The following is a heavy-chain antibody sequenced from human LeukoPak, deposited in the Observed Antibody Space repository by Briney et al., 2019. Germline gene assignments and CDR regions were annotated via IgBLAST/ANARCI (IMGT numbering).Heavy chain of an antibody. J-gene: IGHJ4*02. D-gene: IGHD3-10*01. CDR2: ISISGGTT. CDR3: ASKSGY. Sequence: GGSLRLSCAASGFTFSSYAMNWVRQAPGKGLEWVSAISISGGTTYYADSVKDRFTISRDNSKNTVYLQMNSLRAEDTAVYYCASKSGYWGQGTLVTVSS. V-gene: IGHV3-23*01. CDR1: GFTFSSYA.